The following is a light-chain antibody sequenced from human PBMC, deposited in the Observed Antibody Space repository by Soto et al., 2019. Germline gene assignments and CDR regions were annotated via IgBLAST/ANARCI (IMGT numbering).Light chain of an antibody. CDR2: DAS. CDR1: QDISNY. V-gene: IGKV1-33*01. Sequence: DIQMTQSPSSLSASVGDRVTITCQASQDISNYLNWYQQKPGKAPKLLIYDASNLETGVPSRFSGSGSGTDFTFTISSLEPEDIASYYCQPYDNLPVGFGGGTKVEIK. CDR3: QPYDNLPVG. J-gene: IGKJ4*01.